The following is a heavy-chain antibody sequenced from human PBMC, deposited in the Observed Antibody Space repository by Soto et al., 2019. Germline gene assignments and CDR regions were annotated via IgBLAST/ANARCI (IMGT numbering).Heavy chain of an antibody. CDR1: GFTFYNYG. V-gene: IGHV3-33*06. CDR3: AKVGIVATTQMGWFDP. D-gene: IGHD1-26*01. CDR2: IWPDGDIE. Sequence: QVQLVESGGGMVQPGRSLRLSCVASGFTFYNYGMHWVRQAPGKGLEWVAAIWPDGDIEHYPDSVKGRFTISRDNSRNTLYLQMNSLRAEDTAMYYCAKVGIVATTQMGWFDPWGQGTLVIVSS. J-gene: IGHJ5*02.